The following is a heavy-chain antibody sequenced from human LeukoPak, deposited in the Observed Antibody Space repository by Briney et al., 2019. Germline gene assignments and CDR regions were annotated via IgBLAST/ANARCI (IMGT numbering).Heavy chain of an antibody. CDR2: IIPIFGTA. D-gene: IGHD3-3*01. J-gene: IGHJ6*03. CDR1: GGTFSSYA. Sequence: SVKVSCKASGGTFSSYAISWVRQAPGQGLEWMGGIIPIFGTASYAQKFQGRVTITTDESTSTAYMELSSLRSEDTAVYYCARDRFDYDFWSGKTQYYYYYYMDVWGKGTTVTVSS. V-gene: IGHV1-69*05. CDR3: ARDRFDYDFWSGKTQYYYYYYMDV.